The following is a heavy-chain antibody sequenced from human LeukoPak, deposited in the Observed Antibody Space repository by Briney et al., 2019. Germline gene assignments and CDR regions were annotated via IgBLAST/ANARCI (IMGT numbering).Heavy chain of an antibody. J-gene: IGHJ5*02. V-gene: IGHV3-30*04. CDR3: AREDTAEYNWFDP. Sequence: PGGSLRLSCAASRFTFRNYAMHWVRQAPGKGLEWVAVISSDGTNKDYADSVKGRFSISRDNSKNTLYLQMNRLRADDTAVYYCAREDTAEYNWFDPWGQGTLVTVSS. CDR1: RFTFRNYA. CDR2: ISSDGTNK. D-gene: IGHD5-18*01.